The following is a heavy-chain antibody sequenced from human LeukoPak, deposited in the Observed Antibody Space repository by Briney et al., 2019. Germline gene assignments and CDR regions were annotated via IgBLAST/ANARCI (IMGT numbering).Heavy chain of an antibody. V-gene: IGHV4-34*01. CDR1: GGSFSGYH. Sequence: KPSETLSLTCAVYGGSFSGYHWSWIRQPPGKGLEWIGEINHSGSTNYNPALNSRVTISVDSSKNQFSLNLSSVTAADTAVPFCARGRATASTTARRYYSYYMDVWGKGTTVTVSS. CDR3: ARGRATASTTARRYYSYYMDV. D-gene: IGHD1-14*01. CDR2: INHSGST. J-gene: IGHJ6*03.